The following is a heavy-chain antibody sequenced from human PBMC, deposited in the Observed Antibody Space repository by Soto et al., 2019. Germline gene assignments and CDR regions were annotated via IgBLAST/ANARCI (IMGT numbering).Heavy chain of an antibody. V-gene: IGHV4-59*01. CDR1: GGSISSYY. J-gene: IGHJ4*02. D-gene: IGHD3-22*01. CDR3: ARLNYDSSGYYLTRVGSWYFDY. CDR2: IYYSGST. Sequence: SESLSLTCTVSGGSISSYYWSWIRQPPGKGLEWIGYIYYSGSTNYNPSLKSRVTISVDTSKNQFSLKLSSVTAADTAVYYCARLNYDSSGYYLTRVGSWYFDYWGQGTLVTVSS.